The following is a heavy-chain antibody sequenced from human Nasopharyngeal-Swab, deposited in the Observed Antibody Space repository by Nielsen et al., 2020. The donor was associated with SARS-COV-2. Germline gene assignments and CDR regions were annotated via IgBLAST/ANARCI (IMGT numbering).Heavy chain of an antibody. Sequence: LRLSCAVSGGPISSGGYSWSWIRQPPGKGLEWIGYIYHSGSTYYNPSLKSRVTISVDRSKNQFSLKLSSVTAADTAVYYCARAGITYYDYWGQGTLVTVSS. J-gene: IGHJ4*02. V-gene: IGHV4-30-2*01. CDR1: GGPISSGGYS. CDR3: ARAGITYYDY. CDR2: IYHSGST. D-gene: IGHD1-7*01.